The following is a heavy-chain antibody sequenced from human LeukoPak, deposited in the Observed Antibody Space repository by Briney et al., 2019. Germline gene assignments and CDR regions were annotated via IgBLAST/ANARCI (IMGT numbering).Heavy chain of an antibody. CDR3: ARDRDTIFGVVSNTVFDY. CDR2: LWYDGTNK. V-gene: IGHV3-33*01. D-gene: IGHD3-3*01. J-gene: IGHJ4*02. CDR1: GFTFTSYG. Sequence: QSGGSLRLSCVASGFTFTSYGMHWVRQAPGKGLEWVAVLWYDGTNKYYADSVKGRFTISRDNSKNTVYLQMNSLRAEDTAVYYCARDRDTIFGVVSNTVFDYWGQGTLVTVSS.